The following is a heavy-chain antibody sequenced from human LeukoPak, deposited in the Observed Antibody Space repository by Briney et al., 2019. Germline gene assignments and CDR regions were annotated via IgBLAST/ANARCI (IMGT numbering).Heavy chain of an antibody. D-gene: IGHD2-2*01. Sequence: ASVKVSCQVSGYTLTELSMHWVRQPPGKGLEWMGGFDPEDGETIYAQKFQGRVTMTEDTSTDTAYMELSSLRSEDTAVYYCATFPRQCTSCYPFRYYYGMDVWGQGTTVTVSS. CDR2: FDPEDGET. V-gene: IGHV1-24*01. CDR3: ATFPRQCTSCYPFRYYYGMDV. CDR1: GYTLTELS. J-gene: IGHJ6*02.